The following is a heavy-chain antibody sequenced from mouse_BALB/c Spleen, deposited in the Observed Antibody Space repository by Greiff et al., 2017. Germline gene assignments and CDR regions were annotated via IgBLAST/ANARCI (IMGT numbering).Heavy chain of an antibody. CDR3: ARGGWLLRGYFDY. V-gene: IGHV2-6-7*01. CDR2: IWGDGST. D-gene: IGHD2-3*01. J-gene: IGHJ2*01. Sequence: QVQLQQSGPGLVAPSQSLSITCTVSGFSLTGYGVNWVRQPPGKGLEWLGMIWGDGSTDYNSALKSRLSISKDNSKSQVFLKMNSLQTDDTARYYCARGGWLLRGYFDYWGQGTTLTVSS. CDR1: GFSLTGYG.